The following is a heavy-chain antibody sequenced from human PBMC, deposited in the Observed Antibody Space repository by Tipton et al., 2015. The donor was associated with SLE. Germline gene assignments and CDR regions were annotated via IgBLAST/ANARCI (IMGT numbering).Heavy chain of an antibody. CDR3: ARGGAFWSGPTSYYYFFYYMDV. D-gene: IGHD3-3*01. CDR1: GGSFGSGGYY. J-gene: IGHJ6*03. CDR2: IYTSGNT. V-gene: IGHV4-61*02. Sequence: TLSLTCTVSGGSFGSGGYYWTWVRQPAGKGLEFIGRIYTSGNTNYNPSLESRVTISVDTSKNQFYLRLTSVTAADTAVYYCARGGAFWSGPTSYYYFFYYMDVWGKGTTVTVSS.